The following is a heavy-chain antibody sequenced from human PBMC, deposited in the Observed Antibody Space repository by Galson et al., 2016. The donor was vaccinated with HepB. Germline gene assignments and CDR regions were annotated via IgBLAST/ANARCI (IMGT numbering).Heavy chain of an antibody. CDR1: TDSIRSYY. J-gene: IGHJ4*02. Sequence: SETLSLTCNVSTDSIRSYYWTWIRQPPGQGLEWIGYIYYSETTKYNPSLNSRVTISLDTSKNQFSLNLTSVTAADTAVYYCARGRITLLGVATLDYWGLGTLVTVSS. V-gene: IGHV4-59*01. D-gene: IGHD3-3*01. CDR3: ARGRITLLGVATLDY. CDR2: IYYSETT.